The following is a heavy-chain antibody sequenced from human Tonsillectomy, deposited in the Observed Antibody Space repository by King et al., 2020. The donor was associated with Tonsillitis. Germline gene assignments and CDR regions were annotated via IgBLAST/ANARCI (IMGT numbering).Heavy chain of an antibody. J-gene: IGHJ5*02. CDR2: MKNTIDGGTT. CDR3: GTGGHYYGP. Sequence: QLVQSGGGLVKPGVSLRLSCSASGFSFSDAWMSWVRQAAGKGLTWVGRMKNTIDGGTTDYAGPVKGRFTITRDDSKKRFYLDKNSRKGDDTAVYYCGTGGHYYGPWGQGSLVTVSP. D-gene: IGHD3-10*01. V-gene: IGHV3-15*05. CDR1: GFSFSDAW.